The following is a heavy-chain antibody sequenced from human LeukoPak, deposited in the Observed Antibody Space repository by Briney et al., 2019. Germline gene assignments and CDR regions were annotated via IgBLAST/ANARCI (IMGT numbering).Heavy chain of an antibody. CDR3: ARDSIDPAAMDPPGTFDI. CDR1: GFIFSSYR. Sequence: GGSLRLSCAASGFIFSSYRMNWVRRAPGKGLEWVSFADSVKGRFTISRDDAKNSLYLQMNSLTAEDTALYYCARDSIDPAAMDPPGTFDIWGQGTMVTVSS. D-gene: IGHD2-2*01. V-gene: IGHV3-48*04. J-gene: IGHJ3*02.